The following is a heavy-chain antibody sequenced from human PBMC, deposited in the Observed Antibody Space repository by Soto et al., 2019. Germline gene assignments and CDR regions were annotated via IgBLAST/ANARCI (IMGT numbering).Heavy chain of an antibody. CDR2: ISGNGDTT. J-gene: IGHJ1*01. Sequence: EVQLLESGGGLVQPGGSLRLSCAASGFTFSSSAMSWFRQAPGKGLDWVSAISGNGDTTSYADSVKGRFTISRDISKNTLYLQMNSLRAEDTAVYYCAKIRGYDLGSTTFQHWGQGTLVTVSS. CDR1: GFTFSSSA. D-gene: IGHD5-12*01. V-gene: IGHV3-23*01. CDR3: AKIRGYDLGSTTFQH.